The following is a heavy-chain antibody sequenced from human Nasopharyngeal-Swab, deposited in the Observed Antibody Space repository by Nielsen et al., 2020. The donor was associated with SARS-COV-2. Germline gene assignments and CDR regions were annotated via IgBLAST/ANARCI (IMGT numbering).Heavy chain of an antibody. D-gene: IGHD4-23*01. CDR2: ITSGNSV. J-gene: IGHJ4*02. V-gene: IGHV3-48*04. CDR1: GFTFSPYT. Sequence: GGSLRLSCATSGFTFSPYTMTWVPQAPGKGLQWISYITSGNSVQYADSVRGRFTISRDNAKNSLYLQMNSLRAEDTALYYCARDRFGNSSNTLDYWGQGTLVTVSS. CDR3: ARDRFGNSSNTLDY.